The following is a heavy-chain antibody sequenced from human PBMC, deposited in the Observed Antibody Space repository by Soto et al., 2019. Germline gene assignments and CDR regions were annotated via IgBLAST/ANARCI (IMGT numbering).Heavy chain of an antibody. CDR2: ISAYNGNT. V-gene: IGHV1-18*04. CDR1: GYTFTSYG. Sequence: ASVNVSCKASGYTFTSYGISWVRQAPGQGLEWMGWISAYNGNTNYAQKLQGRVTMTTDTSTSTAYMELRSLRSDDTAVYYCARDGYATGTYYYYGMDVWGQGTTVTVSS. J-gene: IGHJ6*02. D-gene: IGHD5-18*01. CDR3: ARDGYATGTYYYYGMDV.